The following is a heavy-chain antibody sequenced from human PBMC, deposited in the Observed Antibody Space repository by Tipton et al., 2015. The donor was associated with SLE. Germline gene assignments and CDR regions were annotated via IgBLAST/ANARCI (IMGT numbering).Heavy chain of an antibody. CDR1: GGSISSGSYY. J-gene: IGHJ4*02. Sequence: TLSLTCTVSGGSISSGSYYWSWIRQPAGKGLEWIGYIYTSGGTNYNPSLKSRVTISVDTSKNQFSLKLSSVTAADTAVYYCARARAGATFDYWGQGTLVTVSS. CDR2: IYTSGGT. V-gene: IGHV4-61*09. CDR3: ARARAGATFDY. D-gene: IGHD1-26*01.